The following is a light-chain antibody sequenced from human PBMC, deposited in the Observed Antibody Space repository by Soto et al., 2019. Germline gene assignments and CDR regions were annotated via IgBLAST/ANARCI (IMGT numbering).Light chain of an antibody. Sequence: DIQMTQSPSSLSASVGDRVTIICQASQNINNDLNWYQQKPGRAPKLLIYDASNLEAGVPSRFRGSGSGTDFTFTISRLQPEDIATYYCQQYENLPTFGQGTRLEI. V-gene: IGKV1-33*01. CDR3: QQYENLPT. J-gene: IGKJ5*01. CDR1: QNINND. CDR2: DAS.